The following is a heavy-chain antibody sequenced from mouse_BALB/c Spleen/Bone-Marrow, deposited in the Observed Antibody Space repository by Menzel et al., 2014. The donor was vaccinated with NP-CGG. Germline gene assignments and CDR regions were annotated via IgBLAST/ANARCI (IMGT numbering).Heavy chain of an antibody. CDR3: ARGYDEGFAY. V-gene: IGHV14-3*02. CDR1: GFNIKDTY. J-gene: IGHJ3*01. Sequence: EVQLQESGAELVKPGASVKLSCTASGFNIKDTYMHWVKQRPEQGLEWIGRIDPANGNTKYDPKFQGKATITADTSSNTAYLQLSSLTSENTAVYYCARGYDEGFAYWGQGTLVTVSA. CDR2: IDPANGNT. D-gene: IGHD2-14*01.